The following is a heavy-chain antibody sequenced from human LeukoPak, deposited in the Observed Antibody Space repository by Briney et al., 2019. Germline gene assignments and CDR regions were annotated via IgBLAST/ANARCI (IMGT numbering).Heavy chain of an antibody. CDR3: ARVNTMVRAFDY. CDR2: INHSGST. V-gene: IGHV4-34*01. CDR1: GGSFSGYY. D-gene: IGHD3-10*01. Sequence: SETLSLTCAVYGGSFSGYYWSWIRQPPGKGLEWIGEINHSGSTNYNPSLKSRVTISVDTSKNQFSLKLSSVTAADTAVYYCARVNTMVRAFDYWGQGTLVTVSS. J-gene: IGHJ4*02.